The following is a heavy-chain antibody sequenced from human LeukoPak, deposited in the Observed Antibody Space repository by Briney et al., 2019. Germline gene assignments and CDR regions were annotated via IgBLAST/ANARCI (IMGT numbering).Heavy chain of an antibody. Sequence: GGSPRLSCAASGFTFSSVWMSWVRQAPGKGLEWVATIKEDGSEKYSVDSVKGRFTISRDNAKNSLYLQMNSLRAEDTAVYYCAREGQGFDYWGQGTLVTVSS. CDR1: GFTFSSVW. CDR3: AREGQGFDY. J-gene: IGHJ4*02. V-gene: IGHV3-7*01. CDR2: IKEDGSEK.